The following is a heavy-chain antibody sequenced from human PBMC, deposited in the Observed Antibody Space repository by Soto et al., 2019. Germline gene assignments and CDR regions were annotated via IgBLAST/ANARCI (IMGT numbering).Heavy chain of an antibody. D-gene: IGHD5-12*01. J-gene: IGHJ6*02. V-gene: IGHV5-51*01. CDR3: ATPGGFGMDV. CDR1: GYNFATHW. CDR2: IFPGDAET. Sequence: GESLKISCQGSGYNFATHWIGWVRHKAGKGLEWMGIIFPGDAETRYSPSFQGHITISADRSISIAYLRWSSLKASDTGMYYCATPGGFGMDVWGQGTTVTVSS.